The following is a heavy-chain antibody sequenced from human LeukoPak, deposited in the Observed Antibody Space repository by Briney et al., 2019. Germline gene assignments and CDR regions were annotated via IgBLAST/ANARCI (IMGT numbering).Heavy chain of an antibody. CDR1: GGSISSNSYY. V-gene: IGHV4-39*07. Sequence: SETLSLTCAVSGGSISSNSYYWGWIRQPPGKGLEWIGRIYTSGSTNYNPSLKSRVTMSVDTSKNQFSLKLSSVTAADTAVYYCARVMGGRYFDYWGQGTLVTVSS. J-gene: IGHJ4*02. CDR3: ARVMGGRYFDY. D-gene: IGHD2-15*01. CDR2: IYTSGST.